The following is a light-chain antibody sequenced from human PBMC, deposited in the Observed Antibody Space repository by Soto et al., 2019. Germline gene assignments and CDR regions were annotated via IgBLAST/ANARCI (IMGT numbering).Light chain of an antibody. CDR1: SSDVGGFNY. V-gene: IGLV2-14*01. Sequence: QSALTQPASVSGSPGQSITISCIGTSSDVGGFNYVSWYQQHPGKAPKLMIYEVRNRPSGVSSRFSGSKSGNTASLTIAGLQAEDEADYYCSSYTSSSTLVFVGGTKLTVL. CDR2: EVR. J-gene: IGLJ3*02. CDR3: SSYTSSSTLV.